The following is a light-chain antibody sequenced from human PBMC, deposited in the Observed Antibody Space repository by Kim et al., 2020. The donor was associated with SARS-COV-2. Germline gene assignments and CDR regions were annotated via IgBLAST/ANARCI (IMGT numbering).Light chain of an antibody. J-gene: IGLJ7*01. CDR3: SSYTSSSSAV. V-gene: IGLV2-14*04. Sequence: GQSITISCNGTSSDVGGYNSVSCYQQHQGKASKLMIYDVSKRPSGVSKRFSGSKAGNTASLTSSGLQAEDEADYYCSSYTSSSSAVFGGGTQLTVL. CDR1: SSDVGGYNS. CDR2: DVS.